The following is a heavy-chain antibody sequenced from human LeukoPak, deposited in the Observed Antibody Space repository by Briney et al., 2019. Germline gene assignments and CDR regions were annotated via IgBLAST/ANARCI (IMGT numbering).Heavy chain of an antibody. D-gene: IGHD6-19*01. Sequence: GESLKISCKGSGYSFTSYWIGWVRQMPGKGLEWMGIIYPGDSATRYSPSFQGQVTISADKSISTAYLQWSSLKASDTAMYYCARHVRYSSGWYQFDYWGQGTLVTVSS. CDR1: GYSFTSYW. J-gene: IGHJ4*02. CDR2: IYPGDSAT. V-gene: IGHV5-51*01. CDR3: ARHVRYSSGWYQFDY.